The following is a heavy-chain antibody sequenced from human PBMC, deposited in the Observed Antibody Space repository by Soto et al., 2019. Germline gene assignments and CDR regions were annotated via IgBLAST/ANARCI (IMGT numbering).Heavy chain of an antibody. Sequence: SVKVSCKASGFTFTSSAVQWVRQARGQRLEWIGWIVVGSGNTNYAQNSQERVTITRDMSTSTAYMELSSLRSDDTAVYYCAAAKYSSSSAAFDPWGQGTLVTVSS. D-gene: IGHD6-6*01. CDR2: IVVGSGNT. J-gene: IGHJ5*02. V-gene: IGHV1-58*01. CDR3: AAAKYSSSSAAFDP. CDR1: GFTFTSSA.